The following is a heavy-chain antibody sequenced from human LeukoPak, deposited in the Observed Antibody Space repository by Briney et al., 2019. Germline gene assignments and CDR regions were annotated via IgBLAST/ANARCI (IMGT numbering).Heavy chain of an antibody. Sequence: PSETLSLTCTVSGGSISSSDYYWAWIRQPPGKGLEWIGSIYYSGTTYHNPPLKSRVTISVDTSMNQFSLTLSSVTAADTAVYYCARLVGTAPYYFDYWGRGTLVTVSS. CDR1: GGSISSSDYY. D-gene: IGHD6-19*01. J-gene: IGHJ4*02. CDR3: ARLVGTAPYYFDY. CDR2: IYYSGTT. V-gene: IGHV4-39*01.